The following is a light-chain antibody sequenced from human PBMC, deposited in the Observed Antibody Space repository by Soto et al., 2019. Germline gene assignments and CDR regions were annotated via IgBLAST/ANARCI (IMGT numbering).Light chain of an antibody. Sequence: EIVLTQSPATLSLSPGERATLSCRASQSVSSYLAWYQQKPGQAPRLLIYDASNMATGIPSRFSGSGSGTDFTLTISSLEPEDFAVYYCQQRSNWPLTFCQGTKLEIK. J-gene: IGKJ2*01. CDR1: QSVSSY. CDR2: DAS. CDR3: QQRSNWPLT. V-gene: IGKV3-11*01.